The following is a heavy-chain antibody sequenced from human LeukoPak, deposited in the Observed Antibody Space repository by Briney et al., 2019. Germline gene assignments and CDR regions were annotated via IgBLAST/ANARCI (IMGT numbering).Heavy chain of an antibody. CDR1: GGSISSSSYY. V-gene: IGHV4-39*07. J-gene: IGHJ3*02. Sequence: PSETLSLTCTVSGGSISSSSYYWGWIRQPPGKGLEWIGSIYYSGSTYYNPSLKSRVTISVDRSKNQFSLKLSSVTAADTAVYYCARDTLSTYDSSGYYIHREVSFDIWGQGTMVTVSS. D-gene: IGHD3-22*01. CDR3: ARDTLSTYDSSGYYIHREVSFDI. CDR2: IYYSGST.